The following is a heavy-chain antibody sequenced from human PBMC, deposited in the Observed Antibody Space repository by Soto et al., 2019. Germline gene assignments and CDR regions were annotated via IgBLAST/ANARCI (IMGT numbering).Heavy chain of an antibody. D-gene: IGHD1-26*01. CDR3: ARGAVGATPRAEYFQH. J-gene: IGHJ1*01. CDR1: GFTFSSYG. V-gene: IGHV3-33*01. Sequence: PGGSLRLSCAASGFTFSSYGMHWVRQAPGKGLEWVAVIWYDGSNKYYADSVKGRFTISRDNSKNTLYLQMNSLRAEDTAVYYCARGAVGATPRAEYFQHWGQGTLVTVSS. CDR2: IWYDGSNK.